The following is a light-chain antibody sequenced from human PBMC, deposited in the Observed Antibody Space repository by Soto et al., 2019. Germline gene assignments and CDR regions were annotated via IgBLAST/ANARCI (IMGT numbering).Light chain of an antibody. CDR1: SSNIGAGYD. CDR2: ANS. Sequence: QSVLTHPPSVSGAPVQRVTISCTGSSSNIGAGYDVHWYQQLPGTAPKLLIYANSNRPSGFPDRFSGSKSGTSASLAITGLQAEDEADYYCQSYDSSLSGVVFGGGTKLTV. J-gene: IGLJ2*01. V-gene: IGLV1-40*01. CDR3: QSYDSSLSGVV.